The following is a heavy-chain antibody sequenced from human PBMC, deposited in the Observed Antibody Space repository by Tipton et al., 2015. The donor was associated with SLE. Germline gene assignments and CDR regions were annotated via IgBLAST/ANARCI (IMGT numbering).Heavy chain of an antibody. D-gene: IGHD6-6*01. CDR3: ATYVGGSSSGYFDL. Sequence: YWSWIRQPAGKGLEWIGIIYPGDSDTRYSPSFQGQVTISADKSINTAYLQWSSLRASDTAMYYCATYVGGSSSGYFDLWGRGTLVTVSS. CDR1: YW. J-gene: IGHJ2*01. CDR2: IYPGDSDT. V-gene: IGHV5-51*01.